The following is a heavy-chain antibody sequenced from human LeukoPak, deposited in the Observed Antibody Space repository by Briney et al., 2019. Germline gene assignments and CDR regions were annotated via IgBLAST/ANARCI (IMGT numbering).Heavy chain of an antibody. CDR1: GFTFSTYG. Sequence: PGGSLRLSCAASGFTFSTYGMHWVRQAPGKGLEWVAVIWYDGSNEYYADSVKGRFTISRDNFKNTLYLQMNSLRAEDTAVYYCARGFGSAVVISHLDYWGQGALVTVSS. D-gene: IGHD2-21*01. J-gene: IGHJ4*02. CDR3: ARGFGSAVVISHLDY. CDR2: IWYDGSNE. V-gene: IGHV3-33*01.